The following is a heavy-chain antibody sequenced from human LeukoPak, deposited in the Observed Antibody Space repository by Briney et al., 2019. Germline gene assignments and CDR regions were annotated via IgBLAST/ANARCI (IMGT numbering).Heavy chain of an antibody. CDR3: AREMRWGSGFDY. Sequence: SETLSLTCTVSGGPISSYYWSWIRQPAGKGLEWIGRIYTSGSTNYNPSLKSRVTISVDKSKNQFSLKLSSVTAADTAVYYCAREMRWGSGFDYWGQGTLVTVSS. D-gene: IGHD4-23*01. CDR1: GGPISSYY. J-gene: IGHJ4*02. V-gene: IGHV4-4*07. CDR2: IYTSGST.